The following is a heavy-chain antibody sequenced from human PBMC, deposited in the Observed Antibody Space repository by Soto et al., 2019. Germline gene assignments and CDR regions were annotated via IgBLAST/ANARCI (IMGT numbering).Heavy chain of an antibody. CDR2: IYSGGSA. Sequence: GGSLRLSCAASGFTVSSNYMSWVRQAPGKGLEWVSVIYSGGSAYYADSVKGRFTISRDNSKNTLYLQMNSLRAEDTAVYYCARDWYYYDSSGYYPWGQGTLVTVSS. CDR3: ARDWYYYDSSGYYP. D-gene: IGHD3-22*01. V-gene: IGHV3-53*01. J-gene: IGHJ5*02. CDR1: GFTVSSNY.